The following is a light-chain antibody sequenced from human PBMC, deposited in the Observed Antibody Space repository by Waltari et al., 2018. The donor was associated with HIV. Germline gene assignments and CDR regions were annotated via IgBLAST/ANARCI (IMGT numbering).Light chain of an antibody. CDR2: RAS. V-gene: IGKV1-5*03. CDR3: QHYNNYPWT. Sequence: DIQMTQSPSTLSASVGDRVTPTCRASQGISTWLAWYQQKPGKAPKLLIYRASTLESGVPSRFSGSGSGTDFTLTISSLQPDDFATYFCQHYNNYPWTFGQGTKVETK. J-gene: IGKJ1*01. CDR1: QGISTW.